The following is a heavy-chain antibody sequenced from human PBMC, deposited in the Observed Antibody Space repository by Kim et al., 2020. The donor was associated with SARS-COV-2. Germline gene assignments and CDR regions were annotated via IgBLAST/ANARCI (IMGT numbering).Heavy chain of an antibody. CDR2: IIPILGIA. CDR3: ARDFCYDSSGDY. CDR1: GGTFSSYA. D-gene: IGHD3-22*01. V-gene: IGHV1-69*04. J-gene: IGHJ4*02. Sequence: SVKVSCKASGGTFSSYAISWVRQAPGQGLEWMGRIIPILGIANYAQKVQGRVTITADKSTSTAYMELSSLRSEDTAVYYCARDFCYDSSGDYWGQGTLVTVSS.